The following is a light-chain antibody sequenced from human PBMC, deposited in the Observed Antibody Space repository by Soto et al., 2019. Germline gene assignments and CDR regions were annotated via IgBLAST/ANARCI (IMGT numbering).Light chain of an antibody. CDR1: SSNIGNNY. V-gene: IGLV1-51*02. Sequence: QSVLTQPPSVSAAPGQQVTISCSGSSSNIGNNYVSWYQQLPGTAPKLLIYENNKRPSGIPDRFSGSKSGTSATLGITGLQTGDEADYYCGTWDSSLSLVVFGGGTKLTVL. CDR3: GTWDSSLSLVV. CDR2: ENN. J-gene: IGLJ2*01.